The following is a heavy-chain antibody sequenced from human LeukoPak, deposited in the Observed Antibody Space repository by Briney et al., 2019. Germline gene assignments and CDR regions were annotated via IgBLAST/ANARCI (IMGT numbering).Heavy chain of an antibody. D-gene: IGHD3-22*01. CDR1: GGSISSGDYY. Sequence: LSLTCTVSGGSISSGDYYWSWIRQPPGKGLEWVSSISSSSSYIYYADSVKGRFTISRDNAKNSLYLQMNSLRAEDTAVYYCASEYDSSGYYYAQIDYWGQGTLVTVSS. J-gene: IGHJ4*02. CDR2: ISSSSSYI. CDR3: ASEYDSSGYYYAQIDY. V-gene: IGHV3-11*06.